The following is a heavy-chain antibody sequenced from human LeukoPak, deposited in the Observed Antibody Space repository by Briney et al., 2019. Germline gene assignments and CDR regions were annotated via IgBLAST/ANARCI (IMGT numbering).Heavy chain of an antibody. J-gene: IGHJ6*02. CDR2: IYYSGST. D-gene: IGHD2-21*02. V-gene: IGHV4-59*01. CDR1: GGSISSYY. CDR3: ARGYCGGDCYSTDYYYYGMDV. Sequence: SETLSLTCTVSGGSISSYYWSWIRQPPGKGPEWIGYIYYSGSTNYNPSLKSRVTISVDTSKNQFSLKLSSVTAADTAVYYCARGYCGGDCYSTDYYYYGMDVWGQGTTVTVSS.